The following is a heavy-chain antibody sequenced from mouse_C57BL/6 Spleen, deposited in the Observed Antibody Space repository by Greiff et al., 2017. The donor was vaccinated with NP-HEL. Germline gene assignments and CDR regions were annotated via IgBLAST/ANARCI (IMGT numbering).Heavy chain of an antibody. CDR3: ARPAYYSNYHYYAMDY. D-gene: IGHD2-5*01. CDR2: IDPSDSYT. J-gene: IGHJ4*01. Sequence: QVQLQQPGAELVRPGTSVKLSCKASGYTFTSYWMHWVKQRPGQGLEWIGVIDPSDSYTNYNQKFKGKATLTVDTSSSTAYMQLSSLTSEDSAVYYCARPAYYSNYHYYAMDYWVQGTSVTVSS. V-gene: IGHV1-59*01. CDR1: GYTFTSYW.